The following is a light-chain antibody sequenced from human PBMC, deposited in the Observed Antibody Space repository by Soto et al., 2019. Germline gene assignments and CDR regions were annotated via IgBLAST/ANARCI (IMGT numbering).Light chain of an antibody. CDR2: EVV. V-gene: IGLV2-8*01. CDR1: KNDIGVYDF. CDR3: KSYAGSNTYV. Sequence: QSVLTQPPSASGSPGQSVTISCTGTKNDIGVYDFVSWYQHHPGKAPRLIIYEVVQRPSGVPDRFSGSKSGNTASLTVSGLKAEHEADYFCKSYAGSNTYVFGSGTKVTVL. J-gene: IGLJ1*01.